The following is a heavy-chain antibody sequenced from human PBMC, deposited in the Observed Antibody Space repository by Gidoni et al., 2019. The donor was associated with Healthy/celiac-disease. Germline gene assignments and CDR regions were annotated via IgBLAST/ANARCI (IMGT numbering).Heavy chain of an antibody. CDR2: INHSGST. D-gene: IGHD3-10*01. CDR3: ATRRQSYGSGSPKGGWYFDL. Sequence: QVQLQQWGAGLLKPSETLSLTCAVYGGSFSGYYWSWIRQPPGKGLEWIGEINHSGSTNYNPALKSRVTISVDTSKNQFSLKLSSVTAADTAVYYCATRRQSYGSGSPKGGWYFDLWGRGTLVTVSS. CDR1: GGSFSGYY. J-gene: IGHJ2*01. V-gene: IGHV4-34*01.